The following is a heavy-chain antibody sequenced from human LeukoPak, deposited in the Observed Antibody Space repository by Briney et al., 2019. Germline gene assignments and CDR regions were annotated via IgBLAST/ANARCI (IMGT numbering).Heavy chain of an antibody. CDR3: AREGLERIFHFDY. CDR2: ITGNGFET. V-gene: IGHV3-23*01. Sequence: GGSLRLSCAASGFTFDSHAMAWVRQAPGAGLEWVSGITGNGFETFYADPVRGRFTNSRDNSKNTLYLQMNSLRVEDTALYYCAREGLERIFHFDYWGQGTLVTVSS. J-gene: IGHJ4*02. CDR1: GFTFDSHA. D-gene: IGHD1-1*01.